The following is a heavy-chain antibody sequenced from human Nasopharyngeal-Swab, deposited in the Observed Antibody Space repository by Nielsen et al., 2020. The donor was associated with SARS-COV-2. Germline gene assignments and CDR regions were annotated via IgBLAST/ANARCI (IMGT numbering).Heavy chain of an antibody. CDR2: IWYDGSNK. CDR1: GFTFSSYG. CDR3: ARDGYGFDY. D-gene: IGHD5-18*01. V-gene: IGHV3-33*01. Sequence: GESLKISCAASGFTFSSYGMHWVRQAPGKGLEWVAAIWYDGSNKYYADSVKGRFTTSRDNSKNTLYLQMNSLRAEDTAVYYCARDGYGFDYWGQGTLVTVSS. J-gene: IGHJ4*02.